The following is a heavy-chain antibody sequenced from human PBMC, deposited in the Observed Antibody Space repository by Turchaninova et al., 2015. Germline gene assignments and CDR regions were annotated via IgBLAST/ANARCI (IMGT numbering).Heavy chain of an antibody. J-gene: IGHJ4*02. CDR1: GFPFSHYW. Sequence: EVQLVESGGGWVQPGGPLRRPCPAYGFPFSHYWMTWVRQAPGKGLEWVSNINQEGSVKYYVDSVKGRFTISRDNAENSVFLQLNSLRAEDTAVYYCARIGYSSSSLDYWGQGTLVIVSS. V-gene: IGHV3-7*01. D-gene: IGHD6-6*01. CDR2: INQEGSVK. CDR3: ARIGYSSSSLDY.